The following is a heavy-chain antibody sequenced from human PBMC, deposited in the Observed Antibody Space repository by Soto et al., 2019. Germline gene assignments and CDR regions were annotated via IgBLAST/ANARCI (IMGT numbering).Heavy chain of an antibody. CDR3: ARESRLGYCSGGSCRYYYYYYMDV. D-gene: IGHD2-15*01. CDR2: TYYSGST. J-gene: IGHJ6*03. Sequence: SETLSLTCTVSGGSISSYYWSWIRQPPGKGLEWIGYTYYSGSTNYNPSLKSRVTISVDTSKNQFSLKLSSVTAADTAVYYCARESRLGYCSGGSCRYYYYYYMDVWGKGTTVTVSS. V-gene: IGHV4-59*01. CDR1: GGSISSYY.